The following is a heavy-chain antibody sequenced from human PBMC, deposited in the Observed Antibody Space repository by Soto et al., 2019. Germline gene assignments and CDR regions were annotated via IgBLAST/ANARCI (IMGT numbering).Heavy chain of an antibody. CDR1: GFTFSSYA. Sequence: GGSLRLSCAASGFTFSSYAMSWVRQAPGKGLEWVSAISGSGGSTYYADSVKGRFTISRDNSKNTLYLQMNSLRAEDTAVYYCAKDRNISSSWSLRINWFDPWGQGTLVTVSS. CDR2: ISGSGGST. D-gene: IGHD6-13*01. CDR3: AKDRNISSSWSLRINWFDP. J-gene: IGHJ5*02. V-gene: IGHV3-23*01.